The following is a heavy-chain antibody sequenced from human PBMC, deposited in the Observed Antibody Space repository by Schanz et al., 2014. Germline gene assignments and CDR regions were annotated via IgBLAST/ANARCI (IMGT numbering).Heavy chain of an antibody. Sequence: QVQLVQSGAEVKKPGSSVKVSCKASGGTFSTYTISWVRQAPGQGLEWMGRIIPILGIANYAQKFQGRVTIPADKSTSTAYMELSSLKSEDTAVYYCARDRLECGAECYSVEVVEIWGQGTLXIVSS. V-gene: IGHV1-69*08. J-gene: IGHJ4*02. CDR2: IIPILGIA. D-gene: IGHD2-21*01. CDR3: ARDRLECGAECYSVEVVEI. CDR1: GGTFSTYT.